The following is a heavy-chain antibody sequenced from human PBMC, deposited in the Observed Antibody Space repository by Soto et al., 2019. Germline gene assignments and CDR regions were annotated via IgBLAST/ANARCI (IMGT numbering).Heavy chain of an antibody. CDR1: GLNLNSRW. V-gene: IGHV3-74*01. CDR2: IDESGRDT. J-gene: IGHJ4*02. D-gene: IGHD1-20*01. CDR3: ASYNWPATSDY. Sequence: EVQVVESGGGLVKPGGSLRLSCTASGLNLNSRWMYWVRQSPGEGLQWISGIDESGRDTRYADSVKGRCTISRDNAKNTLYLQMNGLRAEDTAFYYCASYNWPATSDYWGQGTLVTVSS.